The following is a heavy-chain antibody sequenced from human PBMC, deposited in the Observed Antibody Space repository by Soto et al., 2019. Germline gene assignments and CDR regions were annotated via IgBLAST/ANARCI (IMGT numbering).Heavy chain of an antibody. CDR2: IYYSGST. Sequence: SETLSLTCTVSGGSISSYYWSWIRQPPGKGLEWIGYIYYSGSTNYNPSLKSRVTISVDTSKNQFSLKLSSVTAADTAVYYCARGGTGDDGVLRHAFDIWGQGTMVTVSS. D-gene: IGHD7-27*01. CDR3: ARGGTGDDGVLRHAFDI. CDR1: GGSISSYY. V-gene: IGHV4-59*01. J-gene: IGHJ3*02.